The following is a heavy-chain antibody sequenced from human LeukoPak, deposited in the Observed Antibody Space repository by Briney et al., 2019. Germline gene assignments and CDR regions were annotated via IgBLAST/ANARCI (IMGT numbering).Heavy chain of an antibody. J-gene: IGHJ4*02. CDR3: ARGSRYGGNSGMGY. Sequence: SETLSLTCAVYGVSFSGYYWSWIRQPPGKGLEWVGEINHSGSTNYNPALKSRVPISVATSKNQFSLTLSSVTAADTAVYYCARGSRYGGNSGMGYWGQGTLVTVSS. D-gene: IGHD4-23*01. CDR1: GVSFSGYY. V-gene: IGHV4-34*01. CDR2: INHSGST.